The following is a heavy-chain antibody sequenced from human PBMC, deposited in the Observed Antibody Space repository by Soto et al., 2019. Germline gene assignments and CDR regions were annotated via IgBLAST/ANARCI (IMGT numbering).Heavy chain of an antibody. V-gene: IGHV1-69*01. CDR1: GGTFSSYA. Sequence: QVQLVQSGAEVKKPGSSVKVSCKASGGTFSSYAISWVRQAPGQGLEWMGGIIPIFGTANYAQKFQGRVTITADESTSTAYMELSSLRSEDTAVYYCARGRSSGYSGYDYLPFDYWGQGTLVTVSS. J-gene: IGHJ4*02. D-gene: IGHD5-12*01. CDR2: IIPIFGTA. CDR3: ARGRSSGYSGYDYLPFDY.